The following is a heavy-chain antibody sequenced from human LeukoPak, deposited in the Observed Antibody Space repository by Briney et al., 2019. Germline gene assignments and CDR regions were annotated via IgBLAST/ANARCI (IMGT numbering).Heavy chain of an antibody. CDR3: AKTISGGSCLFDY. CDR1: GYSISSGYY. V-gene: IGHV4-38-2*02. D-gene: IGHD2-15*01. J-gene: IGHJ4*02. CDR2: IYHSGST. Sequence: PSETLSLTCTVSGYSISSGYYWGWIRQPPGKGLEWIGSIYHSGSTYYNPSLKSRVTISVDTSKNQFSLKLSSVTAADTAVYYCAKTISGGSCLFDYWGQGTLVTVSS.